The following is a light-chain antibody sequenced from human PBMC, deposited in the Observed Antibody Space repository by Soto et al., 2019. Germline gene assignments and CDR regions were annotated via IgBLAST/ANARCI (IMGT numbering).Light chain of an antibody. V-gene: IGLV2-23*01. CDR3: CSYTDGSSLL. J-gene: IGLJ3*02. CDR1: RNDIGTYNL. CDR2: EGN. Sequence: ALTQPASVSESPGQSISISCGGGRNDIGTYNLVSWYQQHPGKAPKLIIYEGNKRPSGVSNRFSGSRSGNTASLTISGLQAEDEADYYCCSYTDGSSLLFGGGTKVTVL.